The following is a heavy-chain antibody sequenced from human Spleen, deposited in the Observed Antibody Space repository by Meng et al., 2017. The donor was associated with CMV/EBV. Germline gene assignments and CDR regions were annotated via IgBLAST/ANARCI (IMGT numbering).Heavy chain of an antibody. Sequence: GQLPGPGHGLVTPSETLSLTCTVLGCSIRSYYWSWIRQPAGKGLEWIGEINHSGSTNYNPSLKSRVTISVDTSKNQFALKLSSVTAADTAVYYCAGKRTYYYDSSGYYSLNWFDPWGQGTLVTVSS. V-gene: IGHV4-59*04. CDR3: AGKRTYYYDSSGYYSLNWFDP. CDR1: GCSIRSYY. D-gene: IGHD3-22*01. CDR2: INHSGST. J-gene: IGHJ5*02.